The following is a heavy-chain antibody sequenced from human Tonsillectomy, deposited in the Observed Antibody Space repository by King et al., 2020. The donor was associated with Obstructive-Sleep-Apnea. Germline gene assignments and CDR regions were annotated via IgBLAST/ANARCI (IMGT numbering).Heavy chain of an antibody. CDR3: ARQWPGGTVISPLDH. CDR1: GDSISRSNSF. D-gene: IGHD2-21*01. CDR2: VFHSGST. Sequence: PLQESGPGLVKPSETLSLTCTVSGDSISRSNSFWAWIRQPPGKGLEWIGSVFHSGSTHYNPSLKSRVTISVDTSKSQFSLKLKSVTAADTAPYYFARQWPGGTVISPLDHWGQGTLVTVSS. J-gene: IGHJ4*02. V-gene: IGHV4-39*01.